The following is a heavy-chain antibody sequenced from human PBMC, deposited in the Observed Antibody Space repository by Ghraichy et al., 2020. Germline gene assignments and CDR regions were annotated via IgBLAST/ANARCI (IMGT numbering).Heavy chain of an antibody. Sequence: SETLSLTCSVSGDSISSSYWSWIRQPPGKGLEWIGFIYYSGNTDYDPSLKSRVTISLDTSKNQLSLKLTSVTAADTTVYYCARLGNESVHDDFGSGAYSFIDSWGQGTVVSVSS. V-gene: IGHV4-59*01. CDR1: GDSISSSY. CDR3: ARLGNESVHDDFGSGAYSFIDS. D-gene: IGHD3-3*01. CDR2: IYYSGNT. J-gene: IGHJ4*02.